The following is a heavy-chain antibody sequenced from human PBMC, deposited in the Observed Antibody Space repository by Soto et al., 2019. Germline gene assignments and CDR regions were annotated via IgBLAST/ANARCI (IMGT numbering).Heavy chain of an antibody. CDR3: ARESAYSSSWYYYGMDV. CDR1: GGTFSSYA. D-gene: IGHD6-13*01. V-gene: IGHV1-69*01. J-gene: IGHJ6*02. CDR2: IIPIFGTA. Sequence: QVQLVQSGAEVKKPGSSVKVSCKASGGTFSSYAISWVRQAPGQGLEWMGGIIPIFGTANYAQKFQGRVTITADESTSTAYTELSSLRSEDTAVYYCARESAYSSSWYYYGMDVWGQGTTVTVSS.